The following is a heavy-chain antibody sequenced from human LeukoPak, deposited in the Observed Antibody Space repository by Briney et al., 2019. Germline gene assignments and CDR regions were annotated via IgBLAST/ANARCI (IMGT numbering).Heavy chain of an antibody. CDR1: GFTFSSYS. CDR3: ARDFNWFDP. CDR2: ISSSSSYT. Sequence: PGGSLRLSCAASGFTFSSYSMNWVRQAPGKGLEWVSSISSSSSYTYYADSVKGRFTISRDNAKNSLYLQMNSLRAEDTAVYYCARDFNWFDPWGQGTLVTVSS. V-gene: IGHV3-21*01. J-gene: IGHJ5*02.